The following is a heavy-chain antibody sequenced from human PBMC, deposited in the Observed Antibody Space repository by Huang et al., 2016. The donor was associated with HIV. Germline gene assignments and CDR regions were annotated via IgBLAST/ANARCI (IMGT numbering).Heavy chain of an antibody. CDR3: ARSLMGEDPFDI. J-gene: IGHJ3*02. CDR2: VNHRGSA. Sequence: QVRLHQWGTGLVRPSETLSLTCAVYGGPLSGHYWGWVRLPPGGWLEWLGAVNHRGSANYNPSLKSRLSMSIDTSKKQFSLKLGSVTAADTALYYCARSLMGEDPFDIWGQGTLVTVSS. D-gene: IGHD3-16*01. CDR1: GGPLSGHY. V-gene: IGHV4-34*01.